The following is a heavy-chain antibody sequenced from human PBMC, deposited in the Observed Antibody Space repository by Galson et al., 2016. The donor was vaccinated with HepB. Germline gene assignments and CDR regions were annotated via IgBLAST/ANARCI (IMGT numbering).Heavy chain of an antibody. CDR3: ARGGLITIFGAEMGMDV. CDR1: GFTFSNYA. Sequence: SLRLSCAASGFTFSNYAMSWVRQAPGKGLEWVSGISGTGGTTYYADSVKGRFTISRDNSKNTLYLRMNSLRAEDTAVYYCARGGLITIFGAEMGMDVWGQGTAVTVSS. V-gene: IGHV3-23*01. CDR2: ISGTGGTT. J-gene: IGHJ6*02. D-gene: IGHD3-3*01.